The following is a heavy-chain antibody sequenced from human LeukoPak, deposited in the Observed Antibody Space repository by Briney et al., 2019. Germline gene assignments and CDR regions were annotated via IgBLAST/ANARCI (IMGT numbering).Heavy chain of an antibody. J-gene: IGHJ4*02. D-gene: IGHD3-16*02. V-gene: IGHV4-61*01. CDR1: GGSVSSGSYY. CDR2: IYYSGST. CDR3: ARGSSILYDYIWGSYRYYFDY. Sequence: SETLSLTCTVSGGSVSSGSYYWSWIRQPPGKGLEWIGYIYYSGSTNYNPSLKSRVTISVDTSKNQFSLKLSSVTAADTAVYYCARGSSILYDYIWGSYRYYFDYWGQGTLVTVSS.